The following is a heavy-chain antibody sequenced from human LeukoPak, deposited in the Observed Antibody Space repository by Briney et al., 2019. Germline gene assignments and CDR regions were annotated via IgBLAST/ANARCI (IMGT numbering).Heavy chain of an antibody. CDR3: ARSLGATVREYYFDY. CDR2: ISAYNGNT. Sequence: ASVKVSCKASGYTFTSYGISWVRQAPGQGLEWMGWISAYNGNTNYAQKLQGRVTMTTDTSTSTAYMELRSLRSDDTAVYYCARSLGATVREYYFDYWGQGTLVTVSS. J-gene: IGHJ4*02. D-gene: IGHD1-26*01. CDR1: GYTFTSYG. V-gene: IGHV1-18*01.